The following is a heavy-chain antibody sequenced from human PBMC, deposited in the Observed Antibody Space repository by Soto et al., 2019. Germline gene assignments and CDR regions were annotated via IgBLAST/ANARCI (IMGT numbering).Heavy chain of an antibody. CDR1: GGSVSNNNW. V-gene: IGHV4-4*02. J-gene: IGHJ4*02. D-gene: IGHD5-12*01. CDR2: IHHSGGT. Sequence: QVQLQESGPGLVKPSGTLSLSCAVSGGSVSNNNWWSWVRQSPGNGLEWIGEIHHSGGTSYNPSLESRATLSVVTSKNELSLRLNYVTDADTAVYYCTKKRAYALDYWGLGILVTVSS. CDR3: TKKRAYALDY.